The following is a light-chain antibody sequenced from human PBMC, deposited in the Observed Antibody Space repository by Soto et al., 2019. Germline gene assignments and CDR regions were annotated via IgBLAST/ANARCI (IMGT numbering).Light chain of an antibody. J-gene: IGKJ1*01. V-gene: IGKV1-9*01. Sequence: LTQSPSSVYGPAGERVTFRRRASQGINSYLAWYPQKPGKVPQLLIYEASILQSGVPSRFSGSGSGTEFTLTISSLQPDDFATYYCQHYNSYSEAVGQGTKVDIK. CDR1: QGINSY. CDR3: QHYNSYSEA. CDR2: EAS.